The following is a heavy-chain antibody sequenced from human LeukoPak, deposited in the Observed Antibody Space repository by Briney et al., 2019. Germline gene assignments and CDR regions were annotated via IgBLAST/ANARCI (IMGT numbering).Heavy chain of an antibody. Sequence: GGSLRLSCAASGFTFSSYAMSWVRQAPGKGLEWVSAISGSGGSTYYADSVKGRLTISRDNSKNTLYLQMNSLRAEDTAVYYCVKTPVAGTDYGMDVWGQGTTVTVSS. J-gene: IGHJ6*02. D-gene: IGHD6-19*01. CDR2: ISGSGGST. V-gene: IGHV3-23*01. CDR1: GFTFSSYA. CDR3: VKTPVAGTDYGMDV.